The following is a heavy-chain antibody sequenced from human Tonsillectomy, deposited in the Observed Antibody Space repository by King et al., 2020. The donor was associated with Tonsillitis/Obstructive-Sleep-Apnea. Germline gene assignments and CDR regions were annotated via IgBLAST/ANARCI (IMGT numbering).Heavy chain of an antibody. D-gene: IGHD6-13*01. J-gene: IGHJ4*02. CDR2: INPNSGGT. Sequence: QLVQSWAEVKKPGASVKVSCKASGYTFTGYYMHWVRQAPGQGLEWMGWINPNSGGTNYAQKFQGRVTMTRDTSISTVYMELSSLRSDDTAVYYCAAAHSSSWTKFDYWGQGTLVTVSS. CDR3: AAAHSSSWTKFDY. CDR1: GYTFTGYY. V-gene: IGHV1-2*02.